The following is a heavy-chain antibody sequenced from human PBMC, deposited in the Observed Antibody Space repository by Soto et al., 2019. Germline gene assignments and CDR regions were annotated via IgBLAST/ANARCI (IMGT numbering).Heavy chain of an antibody. CDR1: GFTFSSYS. J-gene: IGHJ6*02. D-gene: IGHD2-15*01. CDR2: ISSSSSYI. CDR3: ARVEADYYYYGMDV. Sequence: EVQLVESGGGLVKPGGSLRLSCAASGFTFSSYSMNWVRQAPGKGLEWVSSISSSSSYIYYADSVKGRFTISRDNAKNSLYLQMISLRAEDTAVYYCARVEADYYYYGMDVWGQGTTVTVSS. V-gene: IGHV3-21*01.